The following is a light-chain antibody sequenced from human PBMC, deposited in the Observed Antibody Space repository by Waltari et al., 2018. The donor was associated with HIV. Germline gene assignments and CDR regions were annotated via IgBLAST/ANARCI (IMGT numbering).Light chain of an antibody. CDR3: AAWDDSLNGHVL. J-gene: IGLJ2*01. CDR2: NSN. CDR1: SSNIGSNP. Sequence: QSVLTQPPSASGTPGQRVTFSCSGSSSNIGSNPVDWYQKLPGPAPRLLMFNSNQRPAGAPGRFSGSKSGTSASLAIRGLQSEDEADYYGAAWDDSLNGHVLFGGGTKLTVL. V-gene: IGLV1-44*01.